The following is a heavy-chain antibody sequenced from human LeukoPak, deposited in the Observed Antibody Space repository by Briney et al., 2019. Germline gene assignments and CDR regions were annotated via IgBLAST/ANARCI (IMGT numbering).Heavy chain of an antibody. V-gene: IGHV3-7*01. CDR3: AGPPQAGPFDY. CDR2: INPDGSDK. D-gene: IGHD6-19*01. CDR1: GFIFRDYW. Sequence: GGSLRLSCASSGFIFRDYWLTWVRQAPGKGLEWVANINPDGSDKNYVDSLKGRFTIFRDNAKNLLFLQMNSLRVEDTAVYYCAGPPQAGPFDYWGQGTLVTVSS. J-gene: IGHJ4*02.